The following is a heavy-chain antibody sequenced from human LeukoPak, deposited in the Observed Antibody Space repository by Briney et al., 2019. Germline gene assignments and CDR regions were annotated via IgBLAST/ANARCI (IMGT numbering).Heavy chain of an antibody. V-gene: IGHV3-43*01. CDR3: AKDMGYYDSGAYYPLDH. J-gene: IGHJ4*02. CDR2: VSWDGGRR. D-gene: IGHD3-22*01. CDR1: GFTFDDYT. Sequence: GGSLRLSCAASGFTFDDYTMHWVRQAPGKGLEWVSFVSWDGGRRYFADSVKGRFTISRDNSKNSLYLQMNSLKTEDTALYYSAKDMGYYDSGAYYPLDHWGQGTLVTVSS.